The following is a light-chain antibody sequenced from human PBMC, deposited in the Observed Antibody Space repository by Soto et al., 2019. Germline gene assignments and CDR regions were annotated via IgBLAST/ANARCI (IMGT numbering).Light chain of an antibody. CDR1: QSLSSGY. V-gene: IGKV3-20*01. CDR3: QQFGNSRYT. Sequence: SVLTQSPGTLPLSQGERATLSCRASQSLSSGYLAWYQQIPGQAPRVLIYGASTRATGIPDRFSGSGSGTDFTLTISRLEPEDFAVYYCQQFGNSRYTFGQGTKVDIK. CDR2: GAS. J-gene: IGKJ2*01.